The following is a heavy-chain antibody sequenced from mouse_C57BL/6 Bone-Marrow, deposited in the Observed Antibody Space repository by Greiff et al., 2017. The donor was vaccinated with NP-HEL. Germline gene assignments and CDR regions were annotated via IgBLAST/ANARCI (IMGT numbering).Heavy chain of an antibody. J-gene: IGHJ1*03. V-gene: IGHV3-6*01. CDR3: ARDQDYGSSYWYFDV. D-gene: IGHD1-1*01. CDR1: GYSITSGYY. CDR2: ISYDGSN. Sequence: EVKLMESGPGLVKPSQSLSLTCSVTGYSITSGYYWNWIRQFPGNKLEWMGYISYDGSNNYNPSLKNRISITRDTSKNQFFLKLNSVTTEDTATYYCARDQDYGSSYWYFDVWGTGTTVTVSS.